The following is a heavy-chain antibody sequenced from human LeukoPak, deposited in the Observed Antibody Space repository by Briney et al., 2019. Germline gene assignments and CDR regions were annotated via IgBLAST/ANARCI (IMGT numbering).Heavy chain of an antibody. Sequence: PSETLSLTCTVSGYSISSGYYWGWIRQPPGKGLEWIGNIYHSGSTYYNPSLKSRVTISVDTSKNQFSLKLSSVTAADTAVYYCARGGGYGPYYFDYWGQGALVTVSS. CDR2: IYHSGST. CDR3: ARGGGYGPYYFDY. V-gene: IGHV4-38-2*02. CDR1: GYSISSGYY. J-gene: IGHJ4*02. D-gene: IGHD3-16*01.